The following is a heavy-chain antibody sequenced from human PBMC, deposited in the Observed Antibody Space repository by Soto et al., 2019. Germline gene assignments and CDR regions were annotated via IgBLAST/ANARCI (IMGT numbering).Heavy chain of an antibody. V-gene: IGHV1-3*01. J-gene: IGHJ4*02. CDR2: INAGDGNT. D-gene: IGHD6-19*01. Sequence: ASVKVSCKASGYTFTGYAMHWVRQAPGQRLEWMGWINAGDGNTKYSQKFQGRVTITRDTSASTAYMELSSLRSEDTAVYYCARAVAVPADFDYWGQGTLVTVSS. CDR3: ARAVAVPADFDY. CDR1: GYTFTGYA.